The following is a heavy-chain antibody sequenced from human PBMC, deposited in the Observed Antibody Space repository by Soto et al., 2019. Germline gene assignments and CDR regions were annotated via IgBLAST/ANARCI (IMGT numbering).Heavy chain of an antibody. Sequence: ASVKVSCKXSGGTFSSYAISWVRQAPGQGLEWMGGIIPIFGIANYAQKFQGRVTITADESTSTAYMELSSLRSEDTAVYYCARESGDYYGMDVWGQGTTVTVSS. J-gene: IGHJ6*02. CDR2: IIPIFGIA. D-gene: IGHD3-3*01. V-gene: IGHV1-69*13. CDR3: ARESGDYYGMDV. CDR1: GGTFSSYA.